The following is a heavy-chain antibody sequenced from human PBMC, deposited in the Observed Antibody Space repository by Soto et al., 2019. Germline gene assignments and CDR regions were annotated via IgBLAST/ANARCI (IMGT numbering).Heavy chain of an antibody. CDR1: GGSISSGGYY. J-gene: IGHJ6*02. Sequence: TLSLTCTVSGGSISSGGYYWSWIRQHPGKGLEWIGYIYYSGSTYYNPSLKSRVTISVDTSKNQFSLKLSSVTAADTAVYYCAKYDPTLYGYSSSGNEYYSYYGTDVWGQGTTVTVSS. D-gene: IGHD6-13*01. V-gene: IGHV4-31*03. CDR3: AKYDPTLYGYSSSGNEYYSYYGTDV. CDR2: IYYSGST.